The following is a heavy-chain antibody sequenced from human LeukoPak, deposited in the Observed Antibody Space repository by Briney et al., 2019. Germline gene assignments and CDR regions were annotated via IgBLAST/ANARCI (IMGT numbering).Heavy chain of an antibody. CDR2: IYPGDSDT. V-gene: IGHV5-51*01. CDR1: GYTFTNFW. D-gene: IGHD1-26*01. Sequence: GESLKISCKGSGYTFTNFWIAWVRQMPGKGLEWMGSIYPGDSDTRYRPSFQGLVTISADKSIATAYLQWSSLKASDTAVYFCARHADTTYWGQGTLVTVSS. CDR3: ARHADTTY. J-gene: IGHJ4*02.